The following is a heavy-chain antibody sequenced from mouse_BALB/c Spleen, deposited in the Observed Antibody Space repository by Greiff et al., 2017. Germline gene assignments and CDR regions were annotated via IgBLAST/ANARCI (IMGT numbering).Heavy chain of an antibody. D-gene: IGHD2-4*01. J-gene: IGHJ4*01. CDR3: ARQVYYDYSYYYAMDY. V-gene: IGHV5-4*02. CDR1: GFTFSDYY. Sequence: EVQGVESGGGLVKPGGSLKLSCAASGFTFSDYYMYWVRQTPEKRLEWVATISDGGSYTYYPDSVKGRFTISRDNAKNNLYLQMSSLKSEDTAMYYCARQVYYDYSYYYAMDYWGQGTSVTVSS. CDR2: ISDGGSYT.